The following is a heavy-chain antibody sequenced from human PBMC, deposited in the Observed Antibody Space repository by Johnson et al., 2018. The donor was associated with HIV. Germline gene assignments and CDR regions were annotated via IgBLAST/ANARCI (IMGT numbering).Heavy chain of an antibody. Sequence: VQLVESGGGLVQPGRSLKLSCAASGFTVSSNYVSWVRQAPGKGLEWVSVIYSGGTTYYADSVKGRFTISRDNAKNSLYLQMNSLRAEDTALYYCARDHLTGNYAFDIWGQGTMVTVSS. D-gene: IGHD7-27*01. CDR1: GFTVSSNY. J-gene: IGHJ3*02. CDR2: IYSGGTT. CDR3: ARDHLTGNYAFDI. V-gene: IGHV3-66*01.